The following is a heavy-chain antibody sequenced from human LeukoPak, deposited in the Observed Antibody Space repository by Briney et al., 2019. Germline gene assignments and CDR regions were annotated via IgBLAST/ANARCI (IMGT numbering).Heavy chain of an antibody. CDR3: ARVVQSTDSSGFFLPEYFQH. CDR1: GYSISSGYH. D-gene: IGHD3-22*01. CDR2: IYHSWST. Sequence: SDTLSLTCTVSGYSISSGYHWGWIRQPPGKGLEWIGSIYHSWSTYYNPYLKSRVTISVDTSKNQFSLTLRSVTAADTAVYYCARVVQSTDSSGFFLPEYFQHWGQGTLVTVSS. J-gene: IGHJ1*01. V-gene: IGHV4-38-2*02.